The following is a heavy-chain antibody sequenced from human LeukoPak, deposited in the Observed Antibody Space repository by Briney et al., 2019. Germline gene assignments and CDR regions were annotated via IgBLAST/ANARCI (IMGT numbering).Heavy chain of an antibody. CDR1: GYTFTGYY. J-gene: IGHJ3*02. CDR3: ATIPGDYGAFDI. V-gene: IGHV1-69*13. D-gene: IGHD4-17*01. Sequence: ASVKVSCKASGYTFTGYYIHWVRQAPGQGLEWMGGIIPIFGTANYAQKFQGRVTITADESTSTAYMELSSLRSEDTAVYYCATIPGDYGAFDIWGQGTMVTVSS. CDR2: IIPIFGTA.